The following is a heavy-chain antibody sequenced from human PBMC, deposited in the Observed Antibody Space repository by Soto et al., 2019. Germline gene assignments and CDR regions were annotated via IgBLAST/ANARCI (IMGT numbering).Heavy chain of an antibody. D-gene: IGHD3-22*01. CDR1: GFTFSSYA. V-gene: IGHV3-23*01. J-gene: IGHJ4*02. CDR2: ISGSGGST. CDR3: ATQVVITTYYFDY. Sequence: LRLSCAASGFTFSSYAMSWVRQAPGKGLEWVSAISGSGGSTYYADSVKGRFTISRDNSKNTLYLQMNSLRAEDTAVYYCATQVVITTYYFDYWGQGTLVTVSS.